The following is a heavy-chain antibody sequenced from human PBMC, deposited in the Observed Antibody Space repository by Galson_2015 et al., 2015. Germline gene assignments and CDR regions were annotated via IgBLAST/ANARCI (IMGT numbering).Heavy chain of an antibody. Sequence: SLRLSCAASGFTFSSYAMHWVRQAPGKGLEWVAVIWFDGMNKYYGDSMKGRFTISRDNSKNTLYLQMNSLRAEDTAVYYCAKEKSPYSTPLGYYGYYGMDGWGQGTTVTVSS. CDR3: AKEKSPYSTPLGYYGYYGMDG. CDR1: GFTFSSYA. CDR2: IWFDGMNK. J-gene: IGHJ6*02. D-gene: IGHD6-13*01. V-gene: IGHV3-33*06.